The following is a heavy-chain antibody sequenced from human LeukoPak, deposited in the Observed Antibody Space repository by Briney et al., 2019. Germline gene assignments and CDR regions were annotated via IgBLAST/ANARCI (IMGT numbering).Heavy chain of an antibody. V-gene: IGHV3-11*04. CDR1: GFTFSDYF. CDR2: ISSSGGTI. CDR3: AELGITMIGGV. J-gene: IGHJ6*04. D-gene: IGHD3-10*02. Sequence: GGSLRLSCAASGFTFSDYFMSWIRQAPGKGPEWLSYISSSGGTIYSADSVKGRFTISRDNAKNSLYLQMNSLRAEDTAVYYCAELGITMIGGVWGKGTTVTISS.